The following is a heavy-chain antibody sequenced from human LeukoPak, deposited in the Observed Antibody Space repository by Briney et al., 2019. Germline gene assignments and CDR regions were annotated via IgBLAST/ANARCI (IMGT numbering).Heavy chain of an antibody. D-gene: IGHD6-19*01. J-gene: IGHJ4*02. CDR1: GFMFHDYA. CDR2: ISGDGGST. CDR3: ARESESSGWYDY. Sequence: PGGSLRLSCAAPGFMFHDYAIHWVRQAPGKGLEWVSLISGDGGSTFYADSVKGRFTISRDNSKNSLYLQMNSLRSDDTALYYCARESESSGWYDYSGQGTLVTVSS. V-gene: IGHV3-43*02.